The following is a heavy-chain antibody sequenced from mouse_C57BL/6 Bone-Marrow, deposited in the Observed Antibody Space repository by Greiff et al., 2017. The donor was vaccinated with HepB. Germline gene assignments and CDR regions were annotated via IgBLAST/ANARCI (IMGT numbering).Heavy chain of an antibody. CDR3: ARSGYYGSSCFDY. J-gene: IGHJ2*01. D-gene: IGHD1-1*01. CDR1: GYTFTSYW. V-gene: IGHV1-64*01. CDR2: IHPNSGST. Sequence: QVQLKQPGAELVKPGASVKLSCKASGYTFTSYWMHWVKQRPGQGLEWIGIIHPNSGSTNYNEKFKSKATLTVDKSSSTAYMQLSSLTSEDSAVYYCARSGYYGSSCFDYWGQGTTLTVSS.